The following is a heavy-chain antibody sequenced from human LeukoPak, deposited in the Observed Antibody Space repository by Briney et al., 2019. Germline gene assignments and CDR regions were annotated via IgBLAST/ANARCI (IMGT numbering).Heavy chain of an antibody. J-gene: IGHJ4*02. CDR1: GGSISSYY. CDR3: ARQVSSGYYLSSRSYYFDY. V-gene: IGHV4-59*05. Sequence: PSETLSLTCTVSGGSISSYYWSWIRQPPAKGLEWIGSIYYSGSTYYNPSLKSRVTISVDTSKNQFSLKLSSVTAADTAVYYCARQVSSGYYLSSRSYYFDYWGQGTLVTVSS. CDR2: IYYSGST. D-gene: IGHD3-22*01.